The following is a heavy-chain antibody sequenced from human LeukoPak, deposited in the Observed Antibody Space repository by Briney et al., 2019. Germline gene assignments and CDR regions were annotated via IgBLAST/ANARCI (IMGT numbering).Heavy chain of an antibody. Sequence: GASVKVSCKASGYTLSNYYMHWVRQAPGQGLEWMGIINPSGGSTSYAQKFQGRVTMTRNTSISTAYMELSSLRSEDTAVYYCARGRPRARGIDYWGQGTLVTVSS. V-gene: IGHV1-46*01. CDR1: GYTLSNYY. D-gene: IGHD3-10*01. J-gene: IGHJ4*02. CDR2: INPSGGST. CDR3: ARGRPRARGIDY.